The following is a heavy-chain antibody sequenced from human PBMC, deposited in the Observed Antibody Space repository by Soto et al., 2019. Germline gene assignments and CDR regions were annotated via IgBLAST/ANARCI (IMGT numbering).Heavy chain of an antibody. CDR1: GFTIINYA. J-gene: IGHJ5*02. CDR3: AKLNSRTILKGNGFDP. Sequence: GGSLRLSCAASGFTIINYAMAWVRQAPGKGLEWVSGISNSGNSKYYADSVKGRFTISRDNSKNTLYLQMNSLGAEDTALYYCAKLNSRTILKGNGFDPWGQGTLVTVSS. CDR2: ISNSGNSK. D-gene: IGHD3-3*01. V-gene: IGHV3-23*01.